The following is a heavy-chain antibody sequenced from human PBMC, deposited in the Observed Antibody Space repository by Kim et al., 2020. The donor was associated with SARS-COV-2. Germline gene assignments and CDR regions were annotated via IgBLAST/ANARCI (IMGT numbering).Heavy chain of an antibody. CDR2: IYYSGST. V-gene: IGHV4-31*03. CDR1: GGSINSGGYY. J-gene: IGHJ4*02. D-gene: IGHD3-10*01. CDR3: AREGHYCGSGSYWEYFDY. Sequence: SETLSLTCTVSGGSINSGGYYWSWIRQHPGKGLEWIGYIYYSGSTYYNPSLKSRVTISVDTSENQFSLKLSSVTAADTAVYFCAREGHYCGSGSYWEYFDYWGQGTLVTVSS.